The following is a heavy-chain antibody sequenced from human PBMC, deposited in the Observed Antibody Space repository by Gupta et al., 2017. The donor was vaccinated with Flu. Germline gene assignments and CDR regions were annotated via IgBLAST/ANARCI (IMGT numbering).Heavy chain of an antibody. Sequence: QVTLKESGPVVVKPTETLTLTCTVSGFSLSNTRMGVSWIRQPPGKALEWLAHIFSSDQNSYSTSLNSRLTISKDTSKSQVVLIMTNLDPVDTATYFCARMGFFWSGDYPNYQRNYYMDVWGKGTTVTVSS. D-gene: IGHD3-3*01. J-gene: IGHJ6*03. CDR1: GFSLSNTRMG. CDR3: ARMGFFWSGDYPNYQRNYYMDV. V-gene: IGHV2-26*01. CDR2: IFSSDQN.